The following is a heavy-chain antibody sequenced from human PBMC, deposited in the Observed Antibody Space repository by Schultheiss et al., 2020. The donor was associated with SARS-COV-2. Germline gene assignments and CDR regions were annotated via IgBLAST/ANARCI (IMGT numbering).Heavy chain of an antibody. CDR1: GFTFSDHY. D-gene: IGHD3-10*01. CDR3: ATEDYGSGSYQYYFDY. V-gene: IGHV3-72*01. Sequence: GGSLRLSCAASGFTFSDHYMDWVRQAPGKGLEWVGRTRNKANSYTTEYAASVKGRFTVSRDDSKNTLYLQMNSLRTEDTALYYCATEDYGSGSYQYYFDYWGRGTLVTVSS. J-gene: IGHJ4*02. CDR2: TRNKANSYTT.